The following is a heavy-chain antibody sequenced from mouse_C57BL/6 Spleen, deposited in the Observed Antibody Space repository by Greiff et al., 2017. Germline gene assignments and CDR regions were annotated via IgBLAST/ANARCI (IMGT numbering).Heavy chain of an antibody. CDR3: ARHDPYYYGSSYGVWNAMDD. Sequence: EVKLVQSGGDLVKPGGSLKLSCAASGFTFSSSGMSWVRQTPDQRLEWVATISSGGGCTYYPDSVKGRFTIARDEAKNTLYLQMSSLKSEDTAMYYCARHDPYYYGSSYGVWNAMDDWGQGTSVTVSS. CDR2: ISSGGGCT. V-gene: IGHV5-6*01. D-gene: IGHD1-1*01. CDR1: GFTFSSSG. J-gene: IGHJ4*01.